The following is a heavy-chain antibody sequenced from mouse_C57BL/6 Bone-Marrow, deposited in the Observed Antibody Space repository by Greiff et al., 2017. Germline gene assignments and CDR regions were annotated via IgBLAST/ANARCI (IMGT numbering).Heavy chain of an antibody. D-gene: IGHD1-1*01. CDR3: ARDGDYGSRNDY. J-gene: IGHJ2*01. CDR2: ISDGGSYT. V-gene: IGHV5-4*01. Sequence: EVKLVESGGGLVKPGGSLKLSCAASGFTFSSYAMSWVRQTPDKRLEWVATISDGGSYTYYPDNVKGRFTISRDNAKNNLYLQMSHLKSEDTAMYYCARDGDYGSRNDYWGQGTTLTVSS. CDR1: GFTFSSYA.